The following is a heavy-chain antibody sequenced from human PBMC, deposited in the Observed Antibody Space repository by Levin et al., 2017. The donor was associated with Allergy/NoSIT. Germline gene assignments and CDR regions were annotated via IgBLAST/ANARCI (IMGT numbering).Heavy chain of an antibody. Sequence: GGSLRLSCAASGFTFSSYEMNWVRQAPGKGLEWVSYISSSGSTIYYADSVKGRFTISRDNAKNSLYLQMNSLRAEDTAVYYCARASSSPGYGGPYYYYMDVWGKGTTVTVSS. V-gene: IGHV3-48*03. D-gene: IGHD6-6*01. CDR1: GFTFSSYE. CDR3: ARASSSPGYGGPYYYYMDV. J-gene: IGHJ6*03. CDR2: ISSSGSTI.